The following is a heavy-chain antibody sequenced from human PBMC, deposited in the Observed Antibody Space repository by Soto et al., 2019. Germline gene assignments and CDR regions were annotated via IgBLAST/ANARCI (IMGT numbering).Heavy chain of an antibody. CDR2: IWYDGSNK. Sequence: QVQLVESGGGVVQPGRSLRLSCAASGFTFSSYGMHWVRQAPGKGLEWVAVIWYDGSNKYYADSVKGRFTISRDNSKNXXYXQXXSLRAEDTAVYYCARDAEAYCGGDCYSQWLSGMDVWGQGTTVTVSS. CDR3: ARDAEAYCGGDCYSQWLSGMDV. CDR1: GFTFSSYG. V-gene: IGHV3-33*01. J-gene: IGHJ6*02. D-gene: IGHD2-21*02.